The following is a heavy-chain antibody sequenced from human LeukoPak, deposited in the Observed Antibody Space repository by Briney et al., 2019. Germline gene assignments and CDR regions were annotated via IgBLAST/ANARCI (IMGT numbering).Heavy chain of an antibody. J-gene: IGHJ5*02. Sequence: SETLSLTCTVSGGSISGDYWSWVRQPAGTGLEWIGRIHGSGSTIYNSSLKGRVTMSVDTSKNQFSLRLSSVTAADTAVYYCARVRYGRWFDPWGQGTLVTVSS. CDR1: GGSISGDY. D-gene: IGHD1-26*01. CDR2: IHGSGST. CDR3: ARVRYGRWFDP. V-gene: IGHV4-4*07.